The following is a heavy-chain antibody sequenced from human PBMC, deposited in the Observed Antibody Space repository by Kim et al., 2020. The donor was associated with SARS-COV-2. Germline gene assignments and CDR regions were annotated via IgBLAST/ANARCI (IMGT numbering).Heavy chain of an antibody. D-gene: IGHD3-3*01. Sequence: ASVKVSCKTSGYTSTRYTIHWVRQAPGQGPEWMGWIDAGNGNTKYSQKFEGRVTFTRDTSTDMAYLDLSGLRSEDTAVYYCAKERFNDFWSGLTLGPWGQ. J-gene: IGHJ5*02. CDR3: AKERFNDFWSGLTLGP. CDR1: GYTSTRYT. V-gene: IGHV1-3*01. CDR2: IDAGNGNT.